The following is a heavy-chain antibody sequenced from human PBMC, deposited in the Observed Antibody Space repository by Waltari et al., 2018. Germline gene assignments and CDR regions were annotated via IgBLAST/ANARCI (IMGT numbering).Heavy chain of an antibody. CDR2: ILSGGST. Sequence: EVQLVESGGGLIQPGGSLRLSCAASGFTVSSNYMSWVRQAPGKGLEWVSVILSGGSTYYADSVKGRFTISRDNSKNTLYLQMNSLRAEDTAVYYCARGSIAARPWYYYYYGMDVWGQGTTVTVSS. J-gene: IGHJ6*02. CDR1: GFTVSSNY. CDR3: ARGSIAARPWYYYYYGMDV. D-gene: IGHD6-6*01. V-gene: IGHV3-53*01.